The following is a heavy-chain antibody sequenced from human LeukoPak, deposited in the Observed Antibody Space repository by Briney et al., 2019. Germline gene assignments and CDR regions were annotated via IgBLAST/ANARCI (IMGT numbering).Heavy chain of an antibody. D-gene: IGHD3-9*01. CDR3: ARGGAMTGYYDS. CDR1: GGSTSDNY. J-gene: IGHJ5*01. V-gene: IGHV4-4*07. CDR2: IYSTGSI. Sequence: SETLSLTCIVSGGSTSDNYWSWIRQPAGKGLEWIGRIYSTGSINYSPSLKSRVTMSVDTSKNHFSLTLTSVSAADTAVYYCARGGAMTGYYDSWGQGTLVTVSS.